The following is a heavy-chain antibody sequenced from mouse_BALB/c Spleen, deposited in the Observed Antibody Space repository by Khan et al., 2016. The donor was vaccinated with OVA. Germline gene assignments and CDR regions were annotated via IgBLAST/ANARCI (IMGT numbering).Heavy chain of an antibody. CDR2: ISSGSSTI. CDR3: ARDSNFDY. V-gene: IGHV5-17*02. J-gene: IGHJ2*01. CDR1: GFTFSRFG. Sequence: EVELVESGGGLVQPGGSRKLSCAASGFTFSRFGMHWVRQAPEKGLEWVAYISSGSSTIYYADTVKGRFTISRDNPKNTLFLQMTSRRSEDTAMYYCARDSNFDYWGQGTTLTVSS.